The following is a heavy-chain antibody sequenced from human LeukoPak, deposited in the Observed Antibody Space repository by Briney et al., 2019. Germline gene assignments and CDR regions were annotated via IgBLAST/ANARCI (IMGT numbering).Heavy chain of an antibody. J-gene: IGHJ4*02. CDR2: FDPEDGET. CDR3: ATGGRGSGSYYFDY. Sequence: ASVKVSCKVSGYTLTELSMHWVRQAPGKGLEWMGGFDPEDGETIYAQKFQGRVTMTEDTSTDTAYMELSSLRSEDTAVYHCATGGRGSGSYYFDYWGQGTLVTVSS. CDR1: GYTLTELS. D-gene: IGHD3-10*01. V-gene: IGHV1-24*01.